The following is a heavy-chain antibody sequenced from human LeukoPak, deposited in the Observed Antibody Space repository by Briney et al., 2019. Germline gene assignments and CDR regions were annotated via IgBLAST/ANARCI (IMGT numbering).Heavy chain of an antibody. CDR2: ISGSGGST. CDR1: GFAFSSYA. V-gene: IGHV3-23*01. CDR3: ANRDLPRGYCSGGSCYSVDY. Sequence: GGSLRLSCAASGFAFSSYAMSWVRQAPGKGLEWVSAISGSGGSTYYADSVKGRFTISRDNSKNTLYLQMNSLRAEDTAVYYCANRDLPRGYCSGGSCYSVDYWGQGTLVTVSS. D-gene: IGHD2-15*01. J-gene: IGHJ4*02.